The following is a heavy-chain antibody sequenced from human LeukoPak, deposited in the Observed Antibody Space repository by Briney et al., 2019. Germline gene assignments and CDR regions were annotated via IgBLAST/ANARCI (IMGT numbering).Heavy chain of an antibody. CDR3: SRAQAAATLDALDI. Sequence: ASVKVSCKASGYTFTSYDINWVRQATGQGLEWMGWMNPNRGNTGYAQKFQGGVTMARHTSINTAYMEASSLRAEDTAVCYCSRAQAAATLDALDIWGQGTMVTVSS. CDR1: GYTFTSYD. D-gene: IGHD6-13*01. CDR2: MNPNRGNT. J-gene: IGHJ3*02. V-gene: IGHV1-8*01.